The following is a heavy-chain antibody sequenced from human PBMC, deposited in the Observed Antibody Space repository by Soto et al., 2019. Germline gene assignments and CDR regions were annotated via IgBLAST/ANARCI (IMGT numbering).Heavy chain of an antibody. D-gene: IGHD1-1*01. CDR1: GYTFTSYA. J-gene: IGHJ5*02. Sequence: ASVKVSCKASGYTFTSYAMHWVRQAPGQRLEWMGWINAGNGNTKYSQKFQGRVTITRDTSASTAYMELSSLRSEDTAVYYCARGYQPELLFDPWGQGTLVTVSS. CDR3: ARGYQPELLFDP. CDR2: INAGNGNT. V-gene: IGHV1-3*01.